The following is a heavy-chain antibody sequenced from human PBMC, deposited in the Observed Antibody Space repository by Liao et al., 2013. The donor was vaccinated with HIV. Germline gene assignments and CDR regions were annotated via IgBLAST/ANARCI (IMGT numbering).Heavy chain of an antibody. CDR3: ARDEGHYYDSSGFLYS. V-gene: IGHV4-59*10. D-gene: IGHD3-22*01. Sequence: QVQLQQWGAGLLKPSETLSLTCAVYGGSFSGYYWSWIRQPAGKGLEWIGRIYTSGSTNYNPSLKSRVTISLDTSKNQFSLKLSSVTAADTAVYYCARDEGHYYDSSGFLYSWGQGTLVTVSS. J-gene: IGHJ4*02. CDR1: GGSFSGYY. CDR2: IYTSGST.